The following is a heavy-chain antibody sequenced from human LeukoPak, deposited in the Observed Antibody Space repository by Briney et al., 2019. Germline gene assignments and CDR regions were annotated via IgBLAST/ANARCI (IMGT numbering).Heavy chain of an antibody. D-gene: IGHD6-19*01. CDR2: IYYSGSA. J-gene: IGHJ4*02. V-gene: IGHV4-39*01. Sequence: SETLSLTCTVSGGSISSSSYYWGWTRQPPGKGLEWIGSIYYSGSAYYNPSLKSRVTISVDTSKNQFSLKLSSVSAADTAVYYCARHVDSSGWYRSYFDYWGQGTLVTVSS. CDR3: ARHVDSSGWYRSYFDY. CDR1: GGSISSSSYY.